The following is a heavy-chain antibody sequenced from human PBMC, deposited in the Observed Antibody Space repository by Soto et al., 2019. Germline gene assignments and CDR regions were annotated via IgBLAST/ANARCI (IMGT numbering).Heavy chain of an antibody. D-gene: IGHD3-22*01. CDR2: IYHSGST. Sequence: QVQLQESGPGLVKPSGTLSLTCAVSGGSISSSNWWSWVRQPPGKGLEWIGEIYHSGSTNYNPSLKSRVTISVDKSKHQFSLKLSSVTAADTAVYYCARVGGRYDSSGYYYGGIIDYWGQGTLVTVSS. V-gene: IGHV4-4*02. CDR1: GGSISSSNW. CDR3: ARVGGRYDSSGYYYGGIIDY. J-gene: IGHJ4*02.